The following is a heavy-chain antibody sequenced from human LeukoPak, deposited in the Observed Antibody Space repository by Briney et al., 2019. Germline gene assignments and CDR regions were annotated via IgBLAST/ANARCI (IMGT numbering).Heavy chain of an antibody. CDR2: ISAYNGNT. CDR1: GYTFTSYG. Sequence: ASVKVSCKASGYTFTSYGISWVRQAPGQGLEWMGWISAYNGNTNYAQKLQGRVTMTTDTSTSTAYMELRSLRSDDTAVYYCARDRIAVAGTNCYYGMDVWGKGTTVTVSS. CDR3: ARDRIAVAGTNCYYGMDV. J-gene: IGHJ6*04. D-gene: IGHD6-19*01. V-gene: IGHV1-18*04.